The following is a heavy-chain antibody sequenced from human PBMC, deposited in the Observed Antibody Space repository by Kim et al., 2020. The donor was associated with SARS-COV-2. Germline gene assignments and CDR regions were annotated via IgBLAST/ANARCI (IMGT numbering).Heavy chain of an antibody. J-gene: IGHJ4*02. V-gene: IGHV3-33*06. CDR1: GFTFSSYG. CDR3: AKEGVGEMATILLDY. CDR2: IWYDGSNK. Sequence: GGSLRLSCAASGFTFSSYGMHWVRQAPGKGLEWVAVIWYDGSNKYYADSVKGRFTISRDNSKNTLYLQMNSLRAEDTAVYYCAKEGVGEMATILLDYWGQGTLVTVSS. D-gene: IGHD5-12*01.